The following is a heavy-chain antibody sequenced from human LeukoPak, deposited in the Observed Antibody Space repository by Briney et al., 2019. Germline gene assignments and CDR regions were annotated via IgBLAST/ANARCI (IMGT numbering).Heavy chain of an antibody. D-gene: IGHD6-6*01. Sequence: GRSLRLSCAASGFTFSSYGMHWVRQAPGKGLEWVAVIWYDGSNKYYADSVKGRFTISRDNSKNTLYLQMNSLRAEDTAVYYCASGGVGQLFLPGWFDPWGQGTLVTVSS. V-gene: IGHV3-33*01. CDR1: GFTFSSYG. CDR2: IWYDGSNK. J-gene: IGHJ5*02. CDR3: ASGGVGQLFLPGWFDP.